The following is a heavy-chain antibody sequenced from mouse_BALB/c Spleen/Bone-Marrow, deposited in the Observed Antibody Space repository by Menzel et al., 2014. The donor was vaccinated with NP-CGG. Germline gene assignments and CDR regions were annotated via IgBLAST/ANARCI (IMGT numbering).Heavy chain of an antibody. Sequence: VHLVESGPGLVAPSQSLSITCTVSGFSLTGFGINWIRQPPGKGLEWLGMIWGAGTTDYNSALKSRLSIKKDNSKSQVFLKMNSLQAGDTARYYCAREKYGNYYAMDYWGQGTSVTVSS. J-gene: IGHJ4*01. V-gene: IGHV2-6-7*01. CDR2: IWGAGTT. CDR1: GFSLTGFG. D-gene: IGHD2-10*02. CDR3: AREKYGNYYAMDY.